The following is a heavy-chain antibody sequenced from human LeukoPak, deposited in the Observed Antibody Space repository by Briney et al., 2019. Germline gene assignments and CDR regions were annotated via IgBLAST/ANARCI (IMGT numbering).Heavy chain of an antibody. Sequence: RLEWMGWINPNSGGTNYAQKFQGRVTMTRDTSISTAYVELSGLTSDDTAVYYCARGSYDFWTGYDYFDYWGQGTLVTVSS. V-gene: IGHV1-2*02. CDR3: ARGSYDFWTGYDYFDY. CDR2: INPNSGGT. J-gene: IGHJ4*02. D-gene: IGHD3-3*01.